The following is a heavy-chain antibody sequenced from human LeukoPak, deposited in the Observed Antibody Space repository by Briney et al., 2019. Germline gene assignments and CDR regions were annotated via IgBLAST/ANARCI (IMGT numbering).Heavy chain of an antibody. CDR3: ATARDSSSFFYFDY. CDR2: IIPIFGTA. V-gene: IGHV1-69*05. CDR1: GGTFSSYY. J-gene: IGHJ4*02. Sequence: SVKLSCKASGGTFSSYYISWVQQPPGQGLEWMGGIIPIFGTANYAQNFQGRVTITTDESTSTAYTELSSLRSEDTAVYYCATARDSSSFFYFDYWGQGTMVTVSS. D-gene: IGHD6-6*01.